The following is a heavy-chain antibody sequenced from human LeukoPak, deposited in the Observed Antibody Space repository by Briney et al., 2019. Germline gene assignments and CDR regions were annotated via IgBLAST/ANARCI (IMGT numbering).Heavy chain of an antibody. CDR3: ARVVGGVGLDY. V-gene: IGHV4-59*01. Sequence: KPSETLSLTCTVSGGSISGYYWTWIRQPPGEALEYIGCIYHTGTTNYNPSLNIRVTISVDTSKNQFALKLSSVTAADTAVYYCARVVGGVGLDYWGQGTLVTVSS. D-gene: IGHD3-16*01. J-gene: IGHJ4*02. CDR2: IYHTGTT. CDR1: GGSISGYY.